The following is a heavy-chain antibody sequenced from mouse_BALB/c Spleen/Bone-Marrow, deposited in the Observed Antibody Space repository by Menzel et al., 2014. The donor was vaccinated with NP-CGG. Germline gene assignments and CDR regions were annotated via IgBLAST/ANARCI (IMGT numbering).Heavy chain of an antibody. CDR2: IDPANGNI. Sequence: VHVKQSGAELVKPGASVKLSCTASGFNIKDIYMHWVKQRPEQGLEWIGRIDPANGNIKYDPKFQGKATITADTPSNTAYLQLSRLTSEDTAVYYCASYHYGYYFDYWGQGTTLTVSS. CDR1: GFNIKDIY. J-gene: IGHJ2*01. CDR3: ASYHYGYYFDY. D-gene: IGHD2-4*01. V-gene: IGHV14-3*02.